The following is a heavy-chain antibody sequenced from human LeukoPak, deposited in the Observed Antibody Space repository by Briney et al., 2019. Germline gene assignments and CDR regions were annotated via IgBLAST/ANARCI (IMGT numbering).Heavy chain of an antibody. J-gene: IGHJ4*02. V-gene: IGHV4-59*12. D-gene: IGHD6-19*01. Sequence: SETLSLTCTVSGGSISSYYWSWIRQPSGKGLEWIGYIYYSGSTNYNPSLKSRVTISVDTSKNQFSLRLNSVTAADTAVYYCARGSDSIWLSLYWGQGTLVTVSS. CDR2: IYYSGST. CDR3: ARGSDSIWLSLY. CDR1: GGSISSYY.